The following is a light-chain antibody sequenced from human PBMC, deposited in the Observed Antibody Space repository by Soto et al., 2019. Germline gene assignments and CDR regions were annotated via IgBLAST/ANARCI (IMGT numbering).Light chain of an antibody. CDR2: DVS. Sequence: LTQAGSGFGGPGQAMTIYCTGNRREVGVYNYVSWYQQHPGKAPKLMIYDVSNRPSGVSNRFSGSKSGNTASLTISGLQAEDEADYYCSSYTSSSTLEVFGTGTKVTVL. CDR1: RREVGVYNY. J-gene: IGLJ1*01. CDR3: SSYTSSSTLEV. V-gene: IGLV2-14*01.